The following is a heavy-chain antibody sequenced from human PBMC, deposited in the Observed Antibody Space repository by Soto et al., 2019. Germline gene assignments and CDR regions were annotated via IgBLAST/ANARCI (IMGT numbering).Heavy chain of an antibody. J-gene: IGHJ6*03. CDR3: AREVRDHVPYYYYYMDV. V-gene: IGHV1-18*01. Sequence: QVQLVQSGAEVKKPGASVKVSCKASGYTFTSYGISWVRQAPGQGLEWMGWISAYNGNTNYAQKLQGRVTMTTDTSPSTAYRELRSLRSDDTAVYYCAREVRDHVPYYYYYMDVWGKGTTGTVSS. D-gene: IGHD2-21*01. CDR2: ISAYNGNT. CDR1: GYTFTSYG.